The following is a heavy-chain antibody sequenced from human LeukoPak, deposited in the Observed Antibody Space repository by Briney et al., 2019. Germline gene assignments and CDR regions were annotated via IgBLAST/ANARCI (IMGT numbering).Heavy chain of an antibody. CDR1: GYSISSGFY. D-gene: IGHD3-22*01. CDR2: IYHSGST. J-gene: IGHJ4*02. Sequence: PSETLSLTCAASGYSISSGFYWGWIRQPPGKGLEWIGSIYHSGSTYYNPSLKSRVTISVDTSNNQFSLKLSSVTTADTAVYYCARHGLSGSGYSQFDYWGQGTLVTVSS. CDR3: ARHGLSGSGYSQFDY. V-gene: IGHV4-38-2*01.